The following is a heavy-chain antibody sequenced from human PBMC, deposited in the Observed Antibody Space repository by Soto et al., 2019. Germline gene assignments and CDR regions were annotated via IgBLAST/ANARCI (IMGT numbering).Heavy chain of an antibody. CDR2: ISGSGGST. Sequence: EVQLLESGGGLVQPGGSLRLSCAASGFTFSSYAMSWVRQAPGKGLXXXSAISGSGGSTYYADSVKGRFTISRDNSKXXXXLQXXXLRAEDTAVYYCAKDVSDSSSYWFDPWGQGTLVTVSS. J-gene: IGHJ5*02. CDR1: GFTFSSYA. D-gene: IGHD6-6*01. CDR3: AKDVSDSSSYWFDP. V-gene: IGHV3-23*01.